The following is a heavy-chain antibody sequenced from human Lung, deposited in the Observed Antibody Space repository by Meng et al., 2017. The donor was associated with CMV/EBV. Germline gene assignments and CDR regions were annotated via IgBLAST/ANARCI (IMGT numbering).Heavy chain of an antibody. CDR1: GGSIGSGGYY. V-gene: IGHV4-31*03. Sequence: VKLTAAGPGLVKPSQTLSLTCTVSGGSIGSGGYYWSWIRQHPGKGLEWIGYIYYTGSTFYNPSLKSRVAISVDTSKNQFSLKLIPATAADTAVYYCAREAGRDGYATPKFDYWGQGTLVTVSS. CDR3: AREAGRDGYATPKFDY. CDR2: IYYTGST. D-gene: IGHD5-24*01. J-gene: IGHJ4*02.